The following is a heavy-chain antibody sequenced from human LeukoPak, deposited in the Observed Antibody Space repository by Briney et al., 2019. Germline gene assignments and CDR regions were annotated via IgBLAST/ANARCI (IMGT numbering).Heavy chain of an antibody. V-gene: IGHV4-4*02. D-gene: IGHD6-19*01. Sequence: SETLSLTCAVSGGPIGSGNWWSWVRQPPGRGLEWIGEIYHSGTTNYNSSLKSRLTISVDKSKNQFSLKLSSVTAADTAIYYCARGGTTVAGTFWFDPWGLGTLVTVSS. CDR2: IYHSGTT. CDR3: ARGGTTVAGTFWFDP. J-gene: IGHJ5*02. CDR1: GGPIGSGNW.